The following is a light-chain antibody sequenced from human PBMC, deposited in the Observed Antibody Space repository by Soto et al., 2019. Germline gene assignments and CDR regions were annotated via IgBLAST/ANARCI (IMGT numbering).Light chain of an antibody. Sequence: QTVVTQPPSVSGAPGQRVTISCTGSSSNIGAGYDVHWYQQLPGIAPQLLIYGNSKRPSGVPDRFSGSKSGTSASLAITGLQAEDEADYYCQSYDSSLSVVFGGGTKVTVL. CDR3: QSYDSSLSVV. J-gene: IGLJ2*01. CDR2: GNS. V-gene: IGLV1-40*01. CDR1: SSNIGAGYD.